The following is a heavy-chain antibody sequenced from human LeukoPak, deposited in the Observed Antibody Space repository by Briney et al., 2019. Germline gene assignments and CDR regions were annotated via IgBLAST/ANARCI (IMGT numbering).Heavy chain of an antibody. CDR3: AKARYCSGGSCYFDY. J-gene: IGHJ4*02. CDR2: ISGSGGST. CDR1: GFTLSSYA. V-gene: IGHV3-23*01. D-gene: IGHD2-15*01. Sequence: GGSLRLSCAASGFTLSSYAMTWVRQAPGKGLEWVSAISGSGGSTYYADSVKGRFTISRDNSKNTLYLQMNSPRAEDTAIYYCAKARYCSGGSCYFDYWGQGTLVTVSS.